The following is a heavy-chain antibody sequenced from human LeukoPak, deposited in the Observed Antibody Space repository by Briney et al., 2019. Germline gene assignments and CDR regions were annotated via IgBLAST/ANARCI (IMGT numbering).Heavy chain of an antibody. V-gene: IGHV4-34*01. CDR1: GGSFSGYY. J-gene: IGHJ6*03. CDR2: INHSGST. D-gene: IGHD4-23*01. CDR3: ARNGYGGNRWMGNYYYYMDV. Sequence: TSETLSLTCAVYGGSFSGYYWSWIRQPPGKGLEWIGEINHSGSTNYNPSLKSRVTISVDTSKNQFSPKLSSVTAADTAVYYCARNGYGGNRWMGNYYYYMDVWGKGTTVTVSS.